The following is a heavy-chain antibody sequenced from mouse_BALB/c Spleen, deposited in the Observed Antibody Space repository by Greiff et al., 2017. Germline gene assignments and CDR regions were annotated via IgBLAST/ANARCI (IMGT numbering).Heavy chain of an antibody. CDR1: GYSITSDYA. D-gene: IGHD1-1*01. V-gene: IGHV3-2*02. CDR3: ARCYYGSSYYFDY. CDR2: ISYSGST. J-gene: IGHJ2*01. Sequence: EVKVEESGPGLVKPSQSLSLTCTVTGYSITSDYAWNWIRQFPGNKLEWMGYISYSGSTSYNPSLKSRISITRDTSKNQFFLQLNSVTTEDTATYYCARCYYGSSYYFDYWGQGTTLTVSS.